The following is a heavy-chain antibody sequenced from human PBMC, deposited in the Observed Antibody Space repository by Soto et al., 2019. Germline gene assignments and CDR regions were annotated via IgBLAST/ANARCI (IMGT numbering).Heavy chain of an antibody. J-gene: IGHJ3*02. V-gene: IGHV5-51*01. CDR3: ARPGGVDTAMVRVDAFDI. Sequence: PGESMKISCKGSGYNFISYWIGWVRQITGKGLEWMGIIYPGDSDTRYSPSFQGQVTISADKSISTAYLQWSSLKASDTAMYYCARPGGVDTAMVRVDAFDIWGQGTMVTVSS. D-gene: IGHD5-18*01. CDR1: GYNFISYW. CDR2: IYPGDSDT.